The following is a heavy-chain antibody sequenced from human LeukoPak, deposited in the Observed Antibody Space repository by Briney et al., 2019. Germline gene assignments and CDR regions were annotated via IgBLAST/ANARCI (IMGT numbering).Heavy chain of an antibody. D-gene: IGHD6-19*01. CDR1: GGSISSSSYY. J-gene: IGHJ4*02. Sequence: SETLSLTCTVSGGSISSSSYYWGWIRQPPGKGLEWIGSIYYSGSTYYNPSLKSRVTISVDTSKNQFSLKLSSVTAADTAVYYCARVLTRGWYKGRFDYWGQGTLVTVSS. CDR2: IYYSGST. V-gene: IGHV4-39*07. CDR3: ARVLTRGWYKGRFDY.